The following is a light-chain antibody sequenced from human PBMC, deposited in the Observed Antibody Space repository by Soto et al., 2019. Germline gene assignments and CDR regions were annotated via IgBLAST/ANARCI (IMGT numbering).Light chain of an antibody. CDR3: CSYAGTSTHTV. CDR1: SRDVGGYNL. CDR2: EVS. Sequence: QPASVSGSPGQSITISCTGTSRDVGGYNLVSWYQQHPGKAPKLMISEVSKRPSGISDRFSGSKSGSTASLTISGLQAEDEADYYCCSYAGTSTHTVFGGGTQLTVL. J-gene: IGLJ7*01. V-gene: IGLV2-23*02.